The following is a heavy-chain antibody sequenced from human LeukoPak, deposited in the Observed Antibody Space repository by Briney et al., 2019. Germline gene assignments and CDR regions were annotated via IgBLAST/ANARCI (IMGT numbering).Heavy chain of an antibody. V-gene: IGHV5-51*01. J-gene: IGHJ3*02. CDR1: GYRFTSYC. CDR3: ASPRGTHDYEAFDI. CDR2: IYPGDSDT. D-gene: IGHD4-17*01. Sequence: GESLQISCKGAGYRFTSYCIGWVRQMPGKGLEWMGIIYPGDSDTRYSPSFQGQVTISADKSISTAYLQWSSLKASDTAMYYCASPRGTHDYEAFDIWGQGTMVTVSS.